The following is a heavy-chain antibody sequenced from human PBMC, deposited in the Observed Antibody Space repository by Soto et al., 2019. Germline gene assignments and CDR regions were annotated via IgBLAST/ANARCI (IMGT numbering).Heavy chain of an antibody. CDR2: SSAYNGNT. Sequence: ASVKISCKASGYTFTSQGISWVRQAPGQGLEWMGWSSAYNGNTNYAQKVQGRVTMTAETSTSTAHMELRSLRSDDTAVYYCASQLTLAARPMDVWGQGTVVTVS. V-gene: IGHV1-18*01. J-gene: IGHJ4*02. CDR3: ASQLTLAARPMDV. D-gene: IGHD6-6*01. CDR1: GYTFTSQG.